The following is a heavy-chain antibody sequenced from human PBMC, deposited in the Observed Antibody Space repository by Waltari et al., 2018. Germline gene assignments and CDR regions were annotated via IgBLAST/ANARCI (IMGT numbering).Heavy chain of an antibody. V-gene: IGHV1-2*02. D-gene: IGHD1-26*01. CDR3: ARGGGRWVFYVY. J-gene: IGHJ4*02. CDR2: ISPKTGGT. CDR1: GYSSTGSY. Sequence: QVQLLQSGADVKKPGASVKVSCRAAGYSSTGSYIPWVRQAPGQRLEWMGWISPKTGGTKYAQKFQDSVTLTTYTSISTAYMYLTILRSDDTAVYYCARGGGRWVFYVYWGQGTLVTVSS.